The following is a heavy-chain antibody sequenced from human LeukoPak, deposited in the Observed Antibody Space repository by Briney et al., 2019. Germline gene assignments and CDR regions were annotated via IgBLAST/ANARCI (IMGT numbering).Heavy chain of an antibody. D-gene: IGHD6-13*01. CDR2: IYTSGST. J-gene: IGHJ4*02. Sequence: NPSETLSLTCTVSGGSISSGSYYWSWIRQPAGKGLEWIGRIYTSGSTNYNPSLKSRVTISVDTSKNQFSLKLSSVTAADTAVYYCARGISPDYYDYWGQGTLVTVSS. V-gene: IGHV4-61*02. CDR1: GGSISSGSYY. CDR3: ARGISPDYYDY.